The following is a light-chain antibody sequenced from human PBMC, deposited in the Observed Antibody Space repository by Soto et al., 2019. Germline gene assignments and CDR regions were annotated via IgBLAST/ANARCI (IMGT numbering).Light chain of an antibody. V-gene: IGLV1-40*01. CDR2: GNS. CDR1: SSNIGAGYD. CDR3: QSYDSSLSGPYYV. J-gene: IGLJ1*01. Sequence: QSALTQPPSVSGAAGQRVSISCTGSSSNIGAGYDVHWYQQLPGTAPKLLIYGNSNRPSGVPDRFSGSKSGTSASLAITGLQAEDEADYYCQSYDSSLSGPYYVFGTGTKVTVL.